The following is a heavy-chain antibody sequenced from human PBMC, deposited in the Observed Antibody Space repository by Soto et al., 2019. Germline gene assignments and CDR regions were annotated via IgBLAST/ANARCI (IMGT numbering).Heavy chain of an antibody. J-gene: IGHJ4*02. D-gene: IGHD1-20*01. Sequence: EVQLLESGGGLVQPGGSLRLSCAASGFTFSSYAMSWVRQAPGKGLEWISAVSGSGGSTYYADSVKGRFTISRDNSKDTLYLQRNNLRAEDTAVYYCAKPPDYNWNDYWGQGTLVTVSS. CDR3: AKPPDYNWNDY. CDR2: VSGSGGST. V-gene: IGHV3-23*01. CDR1: GFTFSSYA.